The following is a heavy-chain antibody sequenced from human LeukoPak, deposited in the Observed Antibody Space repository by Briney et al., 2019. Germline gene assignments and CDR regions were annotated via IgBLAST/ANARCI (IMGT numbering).Heavy chain of an antibody. CDR3: ARGSYSSSWI. CDR2: IYYSGST. Sequence: SETLSLTCTVSGGSISSYHWSRIRQPPGKGLEWIGYIYYSGSTNYNPSLKSRVTISVDTSKNQFSLKLGSVTAADTAVYYCARGSYSSSWIWGQGTLVTVSS. V-gene: IGHV4-59*01. CDR1: GGSISSYH. J-gene: IGHJ4*02. D-gene: IGHD6-13*01.